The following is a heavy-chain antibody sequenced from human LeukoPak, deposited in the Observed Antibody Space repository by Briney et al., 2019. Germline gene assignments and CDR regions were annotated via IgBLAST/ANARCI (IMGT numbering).Heavy chain of an antibody. Sequence: GGSLRLSCAASGFTVSSNYMSWVRQAPGRGLGWGSVIYIGGSAYYGDSVKGRFTISREHSKNTLYLQMTSLRAEATPVYYCAREGGYRYGHRFDSWGHGTLVTASS. CDR2: IYIGGSA. V-gene: IGHV3-66*01. J-gene: IGHJ4*01. CDR3: AREGGYRYGHRFDS. CDR1: GFTVSSNY. D-gene: IGHD5-18*01.